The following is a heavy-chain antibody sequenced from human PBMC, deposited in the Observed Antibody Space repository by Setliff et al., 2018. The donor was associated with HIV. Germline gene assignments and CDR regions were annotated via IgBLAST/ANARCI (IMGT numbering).Heavy chain of an antibody. J-gene: IGHJ4*02. D-gene: IGHD5-12*01. CDR2: IKDDGSEK. Sequence: GGSLRLSCAVSGFTFRSYEMSWVRQAPRKGLEWVAKIKDDGSEKFYSDSVKGRFTISRDNGWNSVSLQMDRLRDDDTAVYFCARQIVYDASGYRPCDYWGQGVLVTVSS. CDR1: GFTFRSYE. V-gene: IGHV3-7*01. CDR3: ARQIVYDASGYRPCDY.